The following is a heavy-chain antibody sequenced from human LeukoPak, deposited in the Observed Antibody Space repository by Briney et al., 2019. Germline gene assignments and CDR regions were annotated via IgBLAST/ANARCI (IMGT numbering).Heavy chain of an antibody. CDR2: IYYSGST. J-gene: IGHJ4*02. CDR3: ARGGLVWGSYRFPLNTAYFDY. CDR1: GGSISSSSYY. Sequence: SETLSLTCTVSGGSISSSSYYWGWIRQPPGKGLEWIGSIYYSGSTYYNPPLKSRVTISVDTSKNQFSLKLSSVTAADTAVYYCARGGLVWGSYRFPLNTAYFDYWGQGTLVAVSS. D-gene: IGHD3-16*02. V-gene: IGHV4-39*07.